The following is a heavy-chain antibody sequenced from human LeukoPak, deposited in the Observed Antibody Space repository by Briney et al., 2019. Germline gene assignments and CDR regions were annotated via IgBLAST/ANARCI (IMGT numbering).Heavy chain of an antibody. Sequence: SETLSLTCTVSSGSISSYYWNWIRQPPGKGLEWIGYIYNSGSTNNNPSLKSRVTISVDTSKKQFSLKLSSVTAADTAVYYCARDGVVVAVHFDYWGQGTLVTVSS. D-gene: IGHD2-21*01. CDR1: SGSISSYY. CDR2: IYNSGST. J-gene: IGHJ4*02. V-gene: IGHV4-59*12. CDR3: ARDGVVVAVHFDY.